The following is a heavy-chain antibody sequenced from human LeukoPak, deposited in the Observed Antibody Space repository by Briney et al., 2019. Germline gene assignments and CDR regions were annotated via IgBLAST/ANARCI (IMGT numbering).Heavy chain of an antibody. CDR1: GGSISSSSYY. CDR2: IYYSGST. J-gene: IGHJ4*02. Sequence: KPSETLSLTCTVSGGSISSSSYYWGWIRQPPGKGLEWIGSIYYSGSTYYNPSLKSRVTISVDTSKNQFSLKLSSVTAADTAVYHCARASPFIDYWGQGTLVTVSS. V-gene: IGHV4-39*07. CDR3: ARASPFIDY.